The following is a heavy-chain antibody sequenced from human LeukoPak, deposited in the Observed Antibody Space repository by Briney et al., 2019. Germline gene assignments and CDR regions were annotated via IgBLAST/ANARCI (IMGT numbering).Heavy chain of an antibody. Sequence: ASVKVSCKASGGTFSSYGISWVRQAPGQGLEWMGGIISIFDSANYAEKFQGRVTITADESTSTAYMEMSSLTSEDMAVYYCARDGRRHGSGSYSVGFDYWGQGTLVTVSS. CDR1: GGTFSSYG. J-gene: IGHJ4*02. CDR2: IISIFDSA. CDR3: ARDGRRHGSGSYSVGFDY. D-gene: IGHD3-10*01. V-gene: IGHV1-69*13.